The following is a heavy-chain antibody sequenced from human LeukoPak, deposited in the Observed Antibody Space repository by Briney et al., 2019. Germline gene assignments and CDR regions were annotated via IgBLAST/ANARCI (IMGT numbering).Heavy chain of an antibody. J-gene: IGHJ5*02. CDR3: ARDGMVRGASYNWFDP. Sequence: SETLSLTCTVSGGSISSYYWSWIRQPAGKGLEWIGRIYTSGSTNYNPSLKSRVTMSVDTSKNQFSLKLSSVTAADTAVYYCARDGMVRGASYNWFDPWGQGTPVTVSS. CDR2: IYTSGST. D-gene: IGHD3-10*01. V-gene: IGHV4-4*07. CDR1: GGSISSYY.